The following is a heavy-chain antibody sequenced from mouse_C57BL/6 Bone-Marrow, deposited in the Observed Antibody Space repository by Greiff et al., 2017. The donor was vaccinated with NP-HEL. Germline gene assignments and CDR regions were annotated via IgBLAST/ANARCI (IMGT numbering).Heavy chain of an antibody. CDR2: IDPNSGGT. J-gene: IGHJ2*01. Sequence: VQLQQSGAELVKPGASVKLSCKASGYTFTSYWMHWVKQRPGRGLEWIGRIDPNSGGTKYNEKFKSKAKLTVDKPSSTAYMQLSSLTSEDSAVYYCARALTTVVKGYYFDYWGQGTTLTVSS. V-gene: IGHV1-72*01. CDR3: ARALTTVVKGYYFDY. CDR1: GYTFTSYW. D-gene: IGHD1-1*01.